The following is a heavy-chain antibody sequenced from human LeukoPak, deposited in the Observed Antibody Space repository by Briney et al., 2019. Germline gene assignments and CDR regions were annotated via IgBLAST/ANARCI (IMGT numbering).Heavy chain of an antibody. CDR1: GGSFSGYY. V-gene: IGHV4-34*01. J-gene: IGHJ6*02. CDR2: MNHSGST. CDR3: ARGSRTTMVRGVIINGPYYYGMDV. Sequence: ASETLSLTCAVYGGSFSGYYWSWIRQPPGKGLEWIGEMNHSGSTNYNPSLKSRVTISVDTSKNQFSLKLSSVTAADTAVYYCARGSRTTMVRGVIINGPYYYGMDVWGQGTTVTVSS. D-gene: IGHD3-10*01.